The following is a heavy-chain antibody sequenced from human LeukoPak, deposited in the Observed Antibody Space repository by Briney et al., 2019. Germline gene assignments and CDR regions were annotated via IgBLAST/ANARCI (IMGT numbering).Heavy chain of an antibody. D-gene: IGHD4-23*01. Sequence: GGSLRLSCAASGFTFDNYAMSWVRQAPGKGLEWVSTIRSNGDTTYYADSVKGRFTISRDNSKNTLYLQMNGLRADDTAVYYCAKGLRWQTGSGDYWGQGTLVTVSS. CDR2: IRSNGDTT. V-gene: IGHV3-23*01. J-gene: IGHJ4*02. CDR1: GFTFDNYA. CDR3: AKGLRWQTGSGDY.